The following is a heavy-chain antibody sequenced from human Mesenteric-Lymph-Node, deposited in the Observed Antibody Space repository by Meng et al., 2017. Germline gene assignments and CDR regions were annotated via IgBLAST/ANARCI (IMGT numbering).Heavy chain of an antibody. CDR2: INHRGST. J-gene: IGHJ4*02. CDR1: GGSFSGYY. CDR3: ATGEVDARLRY. Sequence: GSLRLSCAVYGGSFSGYYWSGIRQPPGKGREGIGEINHRGSTNYNPSLKSRVTISVDTSKNQFSLKLSSVTAADTAVYYCATGEVDARLRYWGQGNLVNGAS. D-gene: IGHD3-10*01. V-gene: IGHV4-34*01.